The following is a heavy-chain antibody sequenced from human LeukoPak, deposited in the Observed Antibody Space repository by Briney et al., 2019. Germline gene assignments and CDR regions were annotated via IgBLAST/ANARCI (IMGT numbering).Heavy chain of an antibody. CDR2: ISSIGSTI. J-gene: IGHJ6*02. CDR1: GFTFSDYY. CDR3: ARWYCGGDCYSSPAYHYGMDV. D-gene: IGHD2-21*02. V-gene: IGHV3-11*01. Sequence: GGSLRLSCAASGFTFSDYYMSWIRQAPGKGLEWVSYISSIGSTIYYAASGKGRFTISRDNAKNSLYLQMNSLRAEDTAVYYCARWYCGGDCYSSPAYHYGMDVWGQGTTVTVSS.